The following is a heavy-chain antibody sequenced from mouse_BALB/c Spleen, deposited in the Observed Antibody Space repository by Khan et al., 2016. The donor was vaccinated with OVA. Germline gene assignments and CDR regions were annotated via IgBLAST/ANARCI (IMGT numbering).Heavy chain of an antibody. CDR3: ARPFYYGSRYDTMDA. D-gene: IGHD1-1*01. CDR1: GYTFTNYW. Sequence: QFQLVQSGAELVRPGTSVKMSCKAAGYTFTNYWIGWVKQRPGHGLEWIGDIYPGSGNTNYNEKFRGKATLTADTSSSTAYMQLSSLTSEDSAIYYCARPFYYGSRYDTMDAWGQGTSVTVSS. J-gene: IGHJ4*01. CDR2: IYPGSGNT. V-gene: IGHV1-63*02.